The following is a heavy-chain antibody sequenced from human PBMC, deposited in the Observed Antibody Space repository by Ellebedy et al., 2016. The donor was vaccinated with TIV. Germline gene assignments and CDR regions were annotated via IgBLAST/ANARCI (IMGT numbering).Heavy chain of an antibody. CDR2: IRSDGSTK. V-gene: IGHV3-30*02. CDR1: GFDSSPYG. Sequence: GESLKISCATSGFDSSPYGMHWVRQAPGKGLEWVAFIRSDGSTKYYADSLKGRFAISRDNSQNTLYLQMNSLRAEDTAVYYCAKADYADYPSYFDYWGQGTLVTVSS. D-gene: IGHD4-17*01. J-gene: IGHJ4*02. CDR3: AKADYADYPSYFDY.